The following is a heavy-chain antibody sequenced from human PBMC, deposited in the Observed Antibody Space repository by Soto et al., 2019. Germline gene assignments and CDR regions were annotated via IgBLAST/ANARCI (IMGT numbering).Heavy chain of an antibody. Sequence: GGSLRLSCAASGFTFSSYSMNWVRQAPGKGLGWVSSISSSSSYIYYADSVKGRFTISRDNAKNSLYLQMNSLRAEDTAVYYCASTYYYDSSGYYYFDYWGQGTLVTVSS. V-gene: IGHV3-21*01. J-gene: IGHJ4*02. CDR3: ASTYYYDSSGYYYFDY. CDR1: GFTFSSYS. D-gene: IGHD3-22*01. CDR2: ISSSSSYI.